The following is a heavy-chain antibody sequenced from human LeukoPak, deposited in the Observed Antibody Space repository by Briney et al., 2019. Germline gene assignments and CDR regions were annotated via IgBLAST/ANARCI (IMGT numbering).Heavy chain of an antibody. CDR2: VYDTGSS. D-gene: IGHD3-10*01. Sequence: SETLCLTCGVSGDSISGYYWSWIRQPPGKGLEWIGVVYDTGSSTYPAKTHYNPSPAGRVTMSMHTSKNHFSLKLSSLTAADSAVYFCARGHGYNNGYPYSGSWGQGTLVSVSS. V-gene: IGHV4-59*01. J-gene: IGHJ5*02. CDR1: GDSISGYY. CDR3: ARGHGYNNGYPYSGS.